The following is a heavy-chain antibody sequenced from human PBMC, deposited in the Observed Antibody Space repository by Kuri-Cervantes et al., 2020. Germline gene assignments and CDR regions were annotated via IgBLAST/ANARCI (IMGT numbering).Heavy chain of an antibody. V-gene: IGHV3-20*01. CDR1: GFTFDDYG. D-gene: IGHD3-9*01. J-gene: IGHJ5*02. Sequence: GGSLRLSCAASGFTFDDYGMSWVRQAPGKGLEWVSGINWNGGSTGYADSVKGRFTISRDYAKNSLYLQMNSLRAEDTALYHCARDLNGDIENWFDPWGQGTLVTVSS. CDR2: INWNGGST. CDR3: ARDLNGDIENWFDP.